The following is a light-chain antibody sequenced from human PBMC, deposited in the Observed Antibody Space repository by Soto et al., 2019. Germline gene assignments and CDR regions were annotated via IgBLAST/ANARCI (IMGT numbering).Light chain of an antibody. CDR1: RSFASSY. CDR2: AAS. CDR3: QHYDSSPPYT. V-gene: IGKV3-20*01. J-gene: IGKJ2*01. Sequence: EIVLTQSPVALSLSPGERATLSCRASRSFASSYLGWYQQKPGQAPRLLIYAASTRATGIPDRFSGSGSATVFTLTLSRLEPEDSAVYYCQHYDSSPPYTFGQGTKLEIK.